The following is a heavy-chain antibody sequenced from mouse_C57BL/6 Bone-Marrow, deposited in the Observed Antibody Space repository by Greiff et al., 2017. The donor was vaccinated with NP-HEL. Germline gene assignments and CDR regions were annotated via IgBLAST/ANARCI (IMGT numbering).Heavy chain of an antibody. CDR2: IYPRSGNT. J-gene: IGHJ2*01. CDR1: GYTFTSYG. Sequence: VQLQQSGAELARPGASVKPSCKASGYTFTSYGISWVKQRTGQGLEWIGEIYPRSGNTSYNEKFKGKATLTAYKSSSTAYMELRSLTSEDSAVYFCARYYYGSRRLYQAYWGQGTTLTVSS. CDR3: ARYYYGSRRLYQAY. D-gene: IGHD1-1*01. V-gene: IGHV1-81*01.